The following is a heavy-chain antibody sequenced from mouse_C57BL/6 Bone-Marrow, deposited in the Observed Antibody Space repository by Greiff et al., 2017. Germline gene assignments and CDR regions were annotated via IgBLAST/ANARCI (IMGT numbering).Heavy chain of an antibody. CDR3: ARTGTYYGSSLDY. J-gene: IGHJ2*01. Sequence: VQLQQSGPGLVQPSQSLSITCTVSGFSLTSYGVHWVRQSPGKGLEWLGVIWSGGSTDYNAAFISRLSISKDKSNSHVFIKMNRLQACDTAIYYCARTGTYYGSSLDYWGQGTTLTVSS. CDR1: GFSLTSYG. V-gene: IGHV2-2*01. D-gene: IGHD1-1*01. CDR2: IWSGGST.